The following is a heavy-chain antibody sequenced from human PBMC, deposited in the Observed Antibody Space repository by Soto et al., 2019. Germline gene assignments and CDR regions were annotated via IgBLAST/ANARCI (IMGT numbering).Heavy chain of an antibody. CDR3: ARRRQSMRYPVALDI. V-gene: IGHV1-69*13. D-gene: IGHD1-1*01. J-gene: IGHJ3*02. CDR2: IIPIFGTA. CDR1: ASTFSTYA. Sequence: SVTVSCKDSASTFSTYAITWVRRAPGKGLEWMGGIIPIFGTANYAQKFQGRVTITADESTSTAYMELSSLRSEDTAVYYCARRRQSMRYPVALDIRGQGTLVSV.